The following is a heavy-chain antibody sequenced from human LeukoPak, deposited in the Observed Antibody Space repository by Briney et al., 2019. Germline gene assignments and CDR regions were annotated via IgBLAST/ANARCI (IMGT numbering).Heavy chain of an antibody. V-gene: IGHV3-7*01. J-gene: IGHJ4*02. D-gene: IGHD5-18*01. Sequence: GGSLRLSCAASGFTFSSYWMSWVRQAPGKGLEWVANIKQDGSEKYYVDSVKGRFTISRDNAKNSLYLQMNSLRAEDTAVYYCARLGGDVDTAMGLDYWGQGTLVTVSS. CDR1: GFTFSSYW. CDR2: IKQDGSEK. CDR3: ARLGGDVDTAMGLDY.